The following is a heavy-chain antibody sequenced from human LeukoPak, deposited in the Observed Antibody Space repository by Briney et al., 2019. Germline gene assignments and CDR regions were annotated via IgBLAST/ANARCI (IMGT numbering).Heavy chain of an antibody. Sequence: SVKVSCKASGGTFSSYAISWVRQAPGQGLEWMGGIIPIFGTANYAQKFQGRVTITADKSTSTAYMELSSLRSEDTAVYYCARETGYCSGGSCYTYYYYYMDVWGKGTTVTVSS. CDR2: IIPIFGTA. J-gene: IGHJ6*03. CDR3: ARETGYCSGGSCYTYYYYYMDV. D-gene: IGHD2-15*01. CDR1: GGTFSSYA. V-gene: IGHV1-69*06.